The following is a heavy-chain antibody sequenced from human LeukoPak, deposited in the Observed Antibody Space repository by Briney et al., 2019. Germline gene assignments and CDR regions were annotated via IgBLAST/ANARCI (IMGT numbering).Heavy chain of an antibody. V-gene: IGHV3-23*01. Sequence: GGSLRLSCATSGFTFSSYAMSWVRQAPGKGLEWVSGIGASGGSTYYADSVKGRFTISRDNSKHTLYLQMNSLRAEDTAVYYCARGGYWGDYVFDFWGPGTLVTVSS. CDR1: GFTFSSYA. CDR2: IGASGGST. J-gene: IGHJ4*02. D-gene: IGHD4-17*01. CDR3: ARGGYWGDYVFDF.